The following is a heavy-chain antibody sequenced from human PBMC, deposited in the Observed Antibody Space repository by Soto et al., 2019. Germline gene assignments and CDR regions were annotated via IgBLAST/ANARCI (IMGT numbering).Heavy chain of an antibody. CDR2: IKNKEDGETT. Sequence: EVQLVESGGALVKPGGSIRLSCAASGFSFSEAWMNWVRQAPGKGLEWVGHIKNKEDGETTDFAAPVKGRFTISRDDSKHILYLQMNSLKIDDSGMYYCTTLGPSWGQGTLVTVSS. CDR1: GFSFSEAW. J-gene: IGHJ5*02. V-gene: IGHV3-15*07. CDR3: TTLGPS.